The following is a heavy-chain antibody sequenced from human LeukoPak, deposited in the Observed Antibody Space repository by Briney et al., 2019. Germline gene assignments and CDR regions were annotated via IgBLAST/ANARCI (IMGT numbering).Heavy chain of an antibody. CDR1: GFTFTDYA. D-gene: IGHD2-2*02. CDR2: ISSSGSTI. CDR3: ARGAPYCSSTSCYRAYYYYYMDV. V-gene: IGHV3-11*04. J-gene: IGHJ6*03. Sequence: GGSLRLSCAASGFTFTDYAMSWVRQAPGKGLEWVSAISSSGSTIYYADSVKGRFTISRDNAKNSLYLQMNSLRAEDTAVYYCARGAPYCSSTSCYRAYYYYYMDVWGKGTTVTVSS.